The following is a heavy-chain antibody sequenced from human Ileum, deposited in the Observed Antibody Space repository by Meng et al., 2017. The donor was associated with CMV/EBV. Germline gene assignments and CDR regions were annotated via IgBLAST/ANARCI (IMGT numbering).Heavy chain of an antibody. CDR2: ISSSGSTI. CDR1: GFTFSTYE. CDR3: AKVWSYSGYDGAPDY. Sequence: GESLKISCAASGFTFSTYEMNWVRQAPGKGLEWVSYISSSGSTIYYADSVKGRFTISRDNAKNSLFLQMNSLRADDTAVYYCAKVWSYSGYDGAPDYWGQGTLVTVSS. V-gene: IGHV3-48*03. J-gene: IGHJ4*02. D-gene: IGHD5-12*01.